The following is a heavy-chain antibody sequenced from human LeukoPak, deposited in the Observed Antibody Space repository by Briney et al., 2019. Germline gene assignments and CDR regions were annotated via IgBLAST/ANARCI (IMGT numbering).Heavy chain of an antibody. Sequence: SQTLSLTCAISGDSVSSTTAAWNWIRQSPSRGLEWLGRTYYRSRRYSDFAESVKSRITIAPDTSKNHFSLQLNSVTPDDTAVYFCARGQTYSGRIFDYWGQGTLVTVSS. V-gene: IGHV6-1*01. D-gene: IGHD1-26*01. J-gene: IGHJ4*02. CDR3: ARGQTYSGRIFDY. CDR2: TYYRSRRYS. CDR1: GDSVSSTTAA.